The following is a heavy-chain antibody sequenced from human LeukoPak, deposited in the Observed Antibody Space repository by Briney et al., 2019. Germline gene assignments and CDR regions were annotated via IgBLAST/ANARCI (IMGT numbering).Heavy chain of an antibody. V-gene: IGHV3-21*01. CDR1: GFSFSSST. CDR2: IGSTSSDK. J-gene: IGHJ4*02. CDR3: ATEDTVGVFDY. D-gene: IGHD4-17*01. Sequence: GGSLRLSCAASGFSFSSSTMNWARQAPGKGLEWVSSIGSTSSDKYYIESVKGRFTISRDNAENLLYLQMDSLRAEDTAVYYCATEDTVGVFDYWGQGTLVTVSS.